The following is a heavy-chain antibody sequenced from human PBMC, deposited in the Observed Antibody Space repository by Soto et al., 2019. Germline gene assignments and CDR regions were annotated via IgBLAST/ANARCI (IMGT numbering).Heavy chain of an antibody. CDR1: GYTFTSYD. V-gene: IGHV1-8*01. D-gene: IGHD3-22*01. J-gene: IGHJ5*02. CDR3: ARVEDSYYYDSPFDP. Sequence: ASVKVSCKASGYTFTSYDINWVRQATGQGLEWMGWMNPSSGNTGYAQKFQGRVTMTRNTSISTAYMELSSLRSEDTAVYYCARVEDSYYYDSPFDPWGQGTLVTVSS. CDR2: MNPSSGNT.